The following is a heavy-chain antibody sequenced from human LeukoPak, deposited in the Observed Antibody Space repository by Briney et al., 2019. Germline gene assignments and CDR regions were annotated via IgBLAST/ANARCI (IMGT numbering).Heavy chain of an antibody. CDR1: GFTFSSYG. CDR3: ARDGSPLLLWFGEPPPHFDY. V-gene: IGHV3-33*01. CDR2: IWYDGSNK. D-gene: IGHD3-10*01. Sequence: GGSLRLSCAASGFTFSSYGVHWVRQAPGKGLEWVAVIWYDGSNKYYADSVKGRFTISRDNSKNTLYPQMNSLRAEDTAVYYCARDGSPLLLWFGEPPPHFDYWGQGTLVTVSS. J-gene: IGHJ4*02.